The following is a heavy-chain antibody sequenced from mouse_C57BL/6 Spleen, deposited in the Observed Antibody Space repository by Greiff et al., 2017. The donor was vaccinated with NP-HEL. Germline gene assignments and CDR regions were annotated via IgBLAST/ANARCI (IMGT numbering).Heavy chain of an antibody. J-gene: IGHJ2*01. Sequence: EVKLQESGAELVKPGASVKLSCTASGFNIKDYYMHWVKQRTEQGLEWIGRIDPEDGETKYAPKFQGKATITADTSSNTAYLQLSSLTSEDTAVYYCARSGLITTVVATDYFDYWGQGTTLTVSS. CDR3: ARSGLITTVVATDYFDY. V-gene: IGHV14-2*01. CDR2: IDPEDGET. D-gene: IGHD1-1*01. CDR1: GFNIKDYY.